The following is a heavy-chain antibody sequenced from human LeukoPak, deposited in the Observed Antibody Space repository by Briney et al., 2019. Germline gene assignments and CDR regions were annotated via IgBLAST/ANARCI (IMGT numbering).Heavy chain of an antibody. J-gene: IGHJ4*02. CDR1: GFTFSRNA. D-gene: IGHD6-6*01. CDR3: ATVMGSSPSTAYFAY. CDR2: ISSDGRYI. Sequence: PRRTLRLSCGGSGFTFSRNAINWVRQTPGKGLEWLSAISSDGRYIYYTNSVKGRFTTSRDNSRNTVYLQMHGLRVEDTAVYSCATVMGSSPSTAYFAYWGQGTLVTVSS. V-gene: IGHV3-23*01.